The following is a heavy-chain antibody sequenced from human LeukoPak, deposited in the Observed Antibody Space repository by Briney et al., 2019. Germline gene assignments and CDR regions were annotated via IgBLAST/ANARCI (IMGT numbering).Heavy chain of an antibody. Sequence: SETLSLTCTVSGVSISSYSWSWIRQPPGKGLEWIGYIHYTVSTDYIPSLKSRVTISVDTSESQFSLKLSSVTAADTAVYYCARVGGPGSWYFDLWGRGTLVTVSS. D-gene: IGHD3-10*01. CDR2: IHYTVST. J-gene: IGHJ2*01. CDR3: ARVGGPGSWYFDL. V-gene: IGHV4-59*01. CDR1: GVSISSYS.